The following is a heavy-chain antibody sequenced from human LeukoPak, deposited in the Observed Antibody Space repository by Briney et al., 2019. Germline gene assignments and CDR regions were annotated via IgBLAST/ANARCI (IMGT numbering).Heavy chain of an antibody. V-gene: IGHV1-46*01. D-gene: IGHD2-8*01. J-gene: IGHJ6*03. CDR2: INPSGGST. CDR1: GYTFTSYY. Sequence: ASVKVSCKASGYTFTSYYMHWVRQAPGRGLEWMGIINPSGGSTSYAQKLQGRVTMTRDMSTSTVYMELSSLRSEDTAVYYCARAGGYCTNGVCYGDYYYYYMDVWGKGTTVTVSS. CDR3: ARAGGYCTNGVCYGDYYYYYMDV.